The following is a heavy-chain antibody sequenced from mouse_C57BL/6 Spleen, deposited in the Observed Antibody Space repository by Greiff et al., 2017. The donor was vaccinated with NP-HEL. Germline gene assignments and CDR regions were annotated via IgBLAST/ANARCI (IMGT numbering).Heavy chain of an antibody. Sequence: VQLQQPGAELVRPGTSVKLSCKASGYTFTSYCMPWVKQSPGQGLEWIGVIDPSDSYTNYNQKFKGKATLTVDTSSSTAYMQLSSLTTEDSAVYYCARWGNYYFDYWGKGTTLTV. CDR3: ARWGNYYFDY. J-gene: IGHJ2*01. D-gene: IGHD2-1*01. CDR2: IDPSDSYT. V-gene: IGHV1-59*01. CDR1: GYTFTSYC.